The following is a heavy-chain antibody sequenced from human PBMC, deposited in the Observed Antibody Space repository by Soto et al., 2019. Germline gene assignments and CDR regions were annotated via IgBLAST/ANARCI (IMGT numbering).Heavy chain of an antibody. Sequence: QVQLQESGPGLVKPSETLSLTCTVSGGSISSYYWSWIRQPPGKGLEWIGYIYYSGSTNYNPSLNGGDTTAVVTAPSLFPLTLCAVTFADTCVYYWAGGGAVAGIDYWGQGTLVTVSS. V-gene: IGHV4-59*01. CDR3: AGGGAVAGIDY. D-gene: IGHD6-19*01. CDR1: GGSISSYY. CDR2: IYYSGST. J-gene: IGHJ4*02.